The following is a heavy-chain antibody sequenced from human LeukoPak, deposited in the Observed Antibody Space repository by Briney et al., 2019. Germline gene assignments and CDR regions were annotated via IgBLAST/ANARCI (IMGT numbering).Heavy chain of an antibody. J-gene: IGHJ4*02. CDR3: ARDGVAGITRDYFDY. V-gene: IGHV3-11*06. CDR1: GFTFSDYY. Sequence: GGSLRLSCAASGFTFSDYYMSWIRQAPGKGLEWVSYISSSSGYTNYADSVKGRFTISRDNAKNSLYLQMNSLRAEDTAVYYCARDGVAGITRDYFDYWGQGTLVTVSS. D-gene: IGHD2-21*01. CDR2: ISSSSGYT.